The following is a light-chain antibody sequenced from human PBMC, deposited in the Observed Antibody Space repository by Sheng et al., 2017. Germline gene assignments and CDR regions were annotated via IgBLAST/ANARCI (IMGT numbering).Light chain of an antibody. CDR3: SSYTNSRDVV. CDR1: SSDVGAYKY. V-gene: IGLV2-14*03. Sequence: QSALTQPASVSGSPGQSITISCTGTSSDVGAYKYVSWYQQHPGKAPKLMIYAVNNRPSGVSNRFSGSKSGNTASLTISGLQAEDEADYYCSSYTNSRDVVFGGGTKLTVL. J-gene: IGLJ2*01. CDR2: AVN.